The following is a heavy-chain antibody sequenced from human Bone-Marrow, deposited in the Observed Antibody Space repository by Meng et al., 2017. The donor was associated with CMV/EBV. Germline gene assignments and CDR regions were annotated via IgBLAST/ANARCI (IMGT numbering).Heavy chain of an antibody. Sequence: GESLKISCAASGFTFSSYWMHWVRQAPGKGLVWVSRINSDGSSTSYADSVKGRFTISRDNAKNTLYLQMNSLRAEDTAVYYCARDVYCSSTSCYIKGTFYYYGMDVWGQGTTVTVSS. J-gene: IGHJ6*02. V-gene: IGHV3-74*01. CDR2: INSDGSST. CDR1: GFTFSSYW. CDR3: ARDVYCSSTSCYIKGTFYYYGMDV. D-gene: IGHD2-2*02.